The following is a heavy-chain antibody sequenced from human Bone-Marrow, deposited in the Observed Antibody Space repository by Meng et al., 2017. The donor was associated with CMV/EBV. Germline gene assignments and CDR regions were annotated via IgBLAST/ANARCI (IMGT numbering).Heavy chain of an antibody. J-gene: IGHJ6*02. CDR3: ARAGGYDFWSGYFSYYYGMDV. CDR2: ISGSGGST. D-gene: IGHD3-3*01. Sequence: GGSLRLSCAASGFTFSSYAMSWVRQAPGKGLEWVSAISGSGGSTYYADSVKGRFTISRDNSKNTLYLQMNSLRAEDTAVYYCARAGGYDFWSGYFSYYYGMDVWGQGTTVTVSS. V-gene: IGHV3-23*01. CDR1: GFTFSSYA.